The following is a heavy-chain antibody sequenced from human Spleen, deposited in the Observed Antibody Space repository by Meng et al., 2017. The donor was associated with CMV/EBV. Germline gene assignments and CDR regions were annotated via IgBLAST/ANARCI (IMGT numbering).Heavy chain of an antibody. D-gene: IGHD6-13*01. CDR2: INPDTGGT. J-gene: IGHJ4*02. CDR1: GYTFSGHY. Sequence: KASGYTFSGHYVHWVRQAPGQGLEWMGRINPDTGGTIYAQKFQGRVTMTRDTSTSTAYMELSRLESADTAVYFCAREKTSHQLGHFDYWGQGTLVTVSS. V-gene: IGHV1-2*06. CDR3: AREKTSHQLGHFDY.